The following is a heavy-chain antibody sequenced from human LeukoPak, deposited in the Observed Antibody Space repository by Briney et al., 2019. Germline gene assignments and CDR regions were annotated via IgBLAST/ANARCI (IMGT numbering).Heavy chain of an antibody. J-gene: IGHJ4*02. CDR2: ISHDDGSNK. D-gene: IGHD5-24*01. V-gene: IGHV3-30*04. Sequence: GGSLRLSCVASGFVFSRYALHWVRQAPGRGLEWESGISHDDGSNKDYADSVKGRITISRDNSKSTVFLQMDSLRADDTAVYYCARRDGYKLDFWGQGTLITVSS. CDR1: GFVFSRYA. CDR3: ARRDGYKLDF.